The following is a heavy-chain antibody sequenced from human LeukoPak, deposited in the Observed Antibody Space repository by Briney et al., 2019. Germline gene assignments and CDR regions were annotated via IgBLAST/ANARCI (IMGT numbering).Heavy chain of an antibody. CDR3: ASHLRYYFDY. Sequence: GGSLRLSCAASGFTVSSNYMSWVRQAPGKGLEWASVIYSGGSTYYADSVKGRFTISRDNSKNTLYLQMNSLRAEDTAVYYCASHLRYYFDYWGQGTLVTVSS. J-gene: IGHJ4*02. CDR1: GFTVSSNY. CDR2: IYSGGST. V-gene: IGHV3-66*02.